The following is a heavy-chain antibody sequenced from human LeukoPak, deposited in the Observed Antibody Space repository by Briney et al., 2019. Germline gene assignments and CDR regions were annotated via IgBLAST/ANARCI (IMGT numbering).Heavy chain of an antibody. CDR3: ARGIAVAGTGTPVSRGSFDY. J-gene: IGHJ4*02. V-gene: IGHV1-2*02. CDR2: INPNSGGT. D-gene: IGHD6-19*01. Sequence: ASVTVSCTSSGYTFTGYYMHWVRQAPGQGLEWMGWINPNSGGTNYAKKFQGRITITRDTSISTTYMDLSRRRSDETAVYYCARGIAVAGTGTPVSRGSFDYWGQGTLVTVSS. CDR1: GYTFTGYY.